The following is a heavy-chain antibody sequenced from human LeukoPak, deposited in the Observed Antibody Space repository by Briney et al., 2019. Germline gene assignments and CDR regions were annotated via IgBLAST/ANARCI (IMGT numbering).Heavy chain of an antibody. CDR1: GDSINSLDL. V-gene: IGHV4-4*02. CDR2: MYLSGTT. CDR3: AGLVGRYSSGLYHYYFDY. J-gene: IGHJ4*02. D-gene: IGHD3-22*01. Sequence: SGTLSLTCTVSGDSINSLDLWSWVRQPPGKGPEWIGEMYLSGTTHSNPSVKSRVTISIDKSKNQFFLNLSSVTAADTAVYYCAGLVGRYSSGLYHYYFDYWGQGTLVTVSS.